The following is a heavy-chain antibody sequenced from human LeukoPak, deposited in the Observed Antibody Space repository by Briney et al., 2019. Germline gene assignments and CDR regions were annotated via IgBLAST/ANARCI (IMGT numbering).Heavy chain of an antibody. CDR3: ARGYCSSTSCYNFDY. V-gene: IGHV5-51*01. D-gene: IGHD2-2*02. Sequence: GESLKISCKGSGYSFTSYWIGWVRQMPGKGLEWMGIIYPGDSDTRYSPSFQGQVTISADRSISTAYLQWSSLKASDTAMCYCARGYCSSTSCYNFDYWGQGTLVTVSS. J-gene: IGHJ4*02. CDR1: GYSFTSYW. CDR2: IYPGDSDT.